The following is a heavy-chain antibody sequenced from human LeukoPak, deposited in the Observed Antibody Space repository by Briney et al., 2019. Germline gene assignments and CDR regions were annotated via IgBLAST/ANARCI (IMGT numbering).Heavy chain of an antibody. D-gene: IGHD3-10*01. V-gene: IGHV3-74*01. CDR3: ARGPQPSYGSASYYNGLFDY. Sequence: GGPLRLSCAASGFTFSRYWMHWVRQTPGKGLVWVSRINTDGRSTTYADSVKGRFTISRDNAKSTLFLQRNDLRAEDTAVYYCARGPQPSYGSASYYNGLFDYWGQGTLVTVSS. J-gene: IGHJ4*02. CDR1: GFTFSRYW. CDR2: INTDGRST.